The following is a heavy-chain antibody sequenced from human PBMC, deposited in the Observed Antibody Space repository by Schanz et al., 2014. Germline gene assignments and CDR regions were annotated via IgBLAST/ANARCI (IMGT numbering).Heavy chain of an antibody. V-gene: IGHV3-33*01. J-gene: IGHJ4*02. CDR1: GFTFSSYG. CDR3: ARGRTFDY. CDR2: IWYDGSNK. Sequence: QVQLAESGGGVVQPGRSLRLSCAASGFTFSSYGMHWVRQAPGKGLEWVAIIWYDGSNKYYADSVKGRFTISRDNSKNTLFLQMSSLRAEDTAVYYCARGRTFDYWGQGTLXTVSS.